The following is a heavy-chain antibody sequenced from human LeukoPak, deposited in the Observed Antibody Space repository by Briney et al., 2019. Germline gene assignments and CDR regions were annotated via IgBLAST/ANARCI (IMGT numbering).Heavy chain of an antibody. CDR1: GGTFSSYA. J-gene: IGHJ6*02. V-gene: IGHV1-69*01. Sequence: SVKVSCKASGGTFSSYAISWVRQAPGQGLEWMGGIIPIFGTANYAQKFQGRVTITADESTSTAYMELSSLRSEDTAVYYCATDSEKRGRYYYYGMDVWGQGTTVTVSS. D-gene: IGHD1-26*01. CDR3: ATDSEKRGRYYYYGMDV. CDR2: IIPIFGTA.